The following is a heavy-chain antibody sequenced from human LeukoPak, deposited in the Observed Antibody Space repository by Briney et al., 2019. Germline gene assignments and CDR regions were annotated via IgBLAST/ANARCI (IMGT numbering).Heavy chain of an antibody. J-gene: IGHJ4*02. CDR1: GGSISSSSYY. CDR2: IYYSGST. D-gene: IGHD3-3*01. V-gene: IGHV4-39*01. Sequence: PSETLSLTCTVSGGSISSSSYYWGWIRQPPGKGLEWIGSIYYSGSTYYNPSLKSRVTISVDTSKNQFSLKLSSVTAADTAVYYCARHIPFWSGPYSGLYYFDYWGQGTLVTVSS. CDR3: ARHIPFWSGPYSGLYYFDY.